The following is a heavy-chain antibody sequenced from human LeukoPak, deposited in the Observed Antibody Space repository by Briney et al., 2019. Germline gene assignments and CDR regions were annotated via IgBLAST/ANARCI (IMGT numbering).Heavy chain of an antibody. CDR2: IYSGGST. Sequence: PGGSLRLSCAASGFTFSSYWMSWVRQAPGKGLEWVSVIYSGGSTYYADSVKGRFTISRDNSKNTLYLQMNSLRAEDTAVYYCARYYGSGRYLPYYYYMDVWGKGTTVTVSS. D-gene: IGHD3-10*01. J-gene: IGHJ6*03. V-gene: IGHV3-53*01. CDR1: GFTFSSYW. CDR3: ARYYGSGRYLPYYYYMDV.